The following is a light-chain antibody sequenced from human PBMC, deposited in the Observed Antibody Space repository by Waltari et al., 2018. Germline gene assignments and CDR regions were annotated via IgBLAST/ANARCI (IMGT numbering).Light chain of an antibody. J-gene: IGLJ3*02. CDR3: ATWDDSLNGWV. V-gene: IGLV1-44*01. CDR2: IDD. Sequence: QSVLTQPPSASGTPGQRVTISGSGSSSNIGRNTVNWYQQLPGTAPKLLIYIDDQRPSGVPDRFSGSKSGTSASLAISGLQSEDEADYHCATWDDSLNGWVFGGGTKLTVL. CDR1: SSNIGRNT.